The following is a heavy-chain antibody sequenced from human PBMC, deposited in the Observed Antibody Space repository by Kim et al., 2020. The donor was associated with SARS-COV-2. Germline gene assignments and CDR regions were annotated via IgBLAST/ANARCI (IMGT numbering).Heavy chain of an antibody. D-gene: IGHD2-2*02. CDR3: ARGLRDIVVVPAAIDWFDP. CDR1: GYSFTSYW. Sequence: GESLKISCKGSGYSFTSYWISWVRQMPGKGLEWMGRIDPSDSYTNYSPSFQGHVTISADKSISTAYLQWSSLKASDTAMYYCARGLRDIVVVPAAIDWFDPWGQGTLVTVSS. V-gene: IGHV5-10-1*01. CDR2: IDPSDSYT. J-gene: IGHJ5*02.